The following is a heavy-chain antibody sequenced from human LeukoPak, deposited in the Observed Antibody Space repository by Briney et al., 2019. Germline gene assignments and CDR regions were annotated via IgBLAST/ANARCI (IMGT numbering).Heavy chain of an antibody. J-gene: IGHJ4*02. CDR3: AKVPTFPNHFDY. CDR1: GGSISSYY. V-gene: IGHV4-59*01. CDR2: IYYSGST. Sequence: SQTLSLTCTVSGGSISSYYWSWIRQPPGKGLEWIGYIYYSGSTNYNPSLKSRVTISVDTSKNQFSLKLSSVTAADTAVYYCAKVPTFPNHFDYWGQGTLVTVSS.